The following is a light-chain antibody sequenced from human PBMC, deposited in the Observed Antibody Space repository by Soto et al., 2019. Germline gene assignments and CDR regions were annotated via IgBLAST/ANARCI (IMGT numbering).Light chain of an antibody. Sequence: QSALTQPASVSGSPGQSITISCTGTSSDVGGYNYVSWYQQHPGKAPKLIIYDVSNRTSGVSNRFAGSKSGNTASLTISRLQTEDEADYYCSSYTSSTSLVFGGGTQLTVL. V-gene: IGLV2-14*01. CDR3: SSYTSSTSLV. J-gene: IGLJ2*01. CDR1: SSDVGGYNY. CDR2: DVS.